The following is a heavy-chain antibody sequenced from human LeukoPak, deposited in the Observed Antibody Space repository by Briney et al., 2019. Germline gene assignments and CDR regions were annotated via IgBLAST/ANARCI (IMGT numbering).Heavy chain of an antibody. J-gene: IGHJ3*02. V-gene: IGHV3-11*04. Sequence: GGSLRLSCAASGFTFSDYYMSWIRQAPGKGLEWVSNSSRSGSTRYYADSVKGRFTISRDNAKNSLYLQMNSLRAEDTAVYYCARGPNIAVAGSFDIWGQGTMVTVSS. D-gene: IGHD6-19*01. CDR2: SSRSGSTR. CDR3: ARGPNIAVAGSFDI. CDR1: GFTFSDYY.